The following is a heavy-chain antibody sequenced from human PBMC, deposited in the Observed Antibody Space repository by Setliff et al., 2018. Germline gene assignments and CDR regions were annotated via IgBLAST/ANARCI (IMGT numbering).Heavy chain of an antibody. Sequence: PSETLSLTCTVSGYSISSGYYWGWIREPPGKGLEWIGSINHSGSTNYNPSLKSRFTISVDTSKNQFSLKLSSVTAADTAVYYCARQEGGYYYYGMDVWGQGTTVTVSS. D-gene: IGHD3-16*01. CDR2: INHSGST. V-gene: IGHV4-38-2*02. J-gene: IGHJ6*02. CDR1: GYSISSGYY. CDR3: ARQEGGYYYYGMDV.